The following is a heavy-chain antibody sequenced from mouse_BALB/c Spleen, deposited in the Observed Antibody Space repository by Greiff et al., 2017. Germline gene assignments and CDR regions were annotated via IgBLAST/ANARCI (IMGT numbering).Heavy chain of an antibody. V-gene: IGHV14-1*02. CDR2: IDPENGNT. J-gene: IGHJ2*01. CDR3: ARGRYDGNFFDY. D-gene: IGHD2-3*01. Sequence: EVQLQQSGAELVRPGALVKLSCKASGFNIKDYYMHWVKQRPEQGLGWIGWIDPENGNTIYDPKFQGKASITADTSSNTAYLQLSSLTSEDTAVYYCARGRYDGNFFDYWGQGTTLTVSS. CDR1: GFNIKDYY.